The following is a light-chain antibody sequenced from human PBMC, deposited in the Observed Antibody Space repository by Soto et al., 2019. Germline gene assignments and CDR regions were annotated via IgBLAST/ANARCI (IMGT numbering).Light chain of an antibody. J-gene: IGKJ1*01. CDR1: QSIRYY. CDR3: QHHNSYSQT. CDR2: GAS. V-gene: IGKV1-5*01. Sequence: DIPLTQSPPTLSASVGDRVTITCRASQSIRYYLAWYQQMPGKAPKLLIYGASSLQSGVPSRFSGSGSGTEFALTLSSLRPDDFATYFCQHHNSYSQTFGQGTKVEIK.